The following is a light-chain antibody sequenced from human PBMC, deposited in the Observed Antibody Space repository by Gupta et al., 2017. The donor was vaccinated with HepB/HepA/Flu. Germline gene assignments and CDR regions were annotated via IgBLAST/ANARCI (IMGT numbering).Light chain of an antibody. Sequence: EIVLTQSPDFQSVTPKAKVTITCRASQSIGSSLHWYQQKPDQSPKLLIKYASQSCSAVPSRFSGCGSGTAFTLTIMSLEVEDAAPYYCRQSSSLPLTFGAGTRVEIK. CDR2: YAS. CDR1: QSIGSS. J-gene: IGKJ4*01. V-gene: IGKV6-21*01. CDR3: RQSSSLPLT.